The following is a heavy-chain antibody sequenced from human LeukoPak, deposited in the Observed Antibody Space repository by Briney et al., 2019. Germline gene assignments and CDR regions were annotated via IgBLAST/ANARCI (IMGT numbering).Heavy chain of an antibody. Sequence: GGSLRLSCAASGFTFSSYAMSWVRQAPGKGLEWVSAISGSGGSTYYADSVKGRFTISRDNSKNTLYLQMNSLRAEDTAVYYCAKAGDYYDSSGYYAPGDYWGQGTLVTVSS. V-gene: IGHV3-23*01. J-gene: IGHJ4*02. CDR1: GFTFSSYA. D-gene: IGHD3-22*01. CDR3: AKAGDYYDSSGYYAPGDY. CDR2: ISGSGGST.